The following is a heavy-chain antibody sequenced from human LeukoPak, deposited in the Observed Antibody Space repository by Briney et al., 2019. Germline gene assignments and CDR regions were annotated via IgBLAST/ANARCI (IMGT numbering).Heavy chain of an antibody. CDR1: GFTFSSYA. D-gene: IGHD1-26*01. Sequence: GGSLGISCVTSGFTFSSYAMSWVRQAPGKGLEWVSVISGSGGTTYYADSVKGRFTISRDNSKSTLYLQMNSLRAEDTAVYYCAKDTSGSTSYSYHYGMDVWGQGTTVTVSS. J-gene: IGHJ6*02. V-gene: IGHV3-23*01. CDR2: ISGSGGTT. CDR3: AKDTSGSTSYSYHYGMDV.